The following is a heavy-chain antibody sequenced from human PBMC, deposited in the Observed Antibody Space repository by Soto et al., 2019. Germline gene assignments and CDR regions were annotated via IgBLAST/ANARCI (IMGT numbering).Heavy chain of an antibody. J-gene: IGHJ5*02. D-gene: IGHD2-15*01. Sequence: SVKFSCKESGGTFSSYAISWVRQAPGQGLEWMGGIIPIFGTANYAQKFQGRVTITADESTSTAYMELSSLRSEDTAVYYCASSRAARIVWFDPWGQGTLVTVSS. V-gene: IGHV1-69*13. CDR3: ASSRAARIVWFDP. CDR1: GGTFSSYA. CDR2: IIPIFGTA.